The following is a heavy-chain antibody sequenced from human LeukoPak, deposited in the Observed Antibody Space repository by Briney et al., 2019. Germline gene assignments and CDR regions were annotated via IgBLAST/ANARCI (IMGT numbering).Heavy chain of an antibody. J-gene: IGHJ5*02. CDR2: IYTSGST. D-gene: IGHD3-3*01. CDR1: GGSISSGSYY. V-gene: IGHV4-61*02. CDR3: ARESDFWSGYWQNWFDP. Sequence: PSETLSLTCTVSGGSISSGSYYWSWIRQPAGKGLEWIGRIYTSGSTNYNPSLKSRVTISVDTSKNQFSLKLSSVTAADTAVYYCARESDFWSGYWQNWFDPWGQGTLVTVSS.